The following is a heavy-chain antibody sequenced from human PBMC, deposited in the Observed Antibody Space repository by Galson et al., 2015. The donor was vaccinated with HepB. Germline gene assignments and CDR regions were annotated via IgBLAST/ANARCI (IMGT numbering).Heavy chain of an antibody. J-gene: IGHJ4*02. CDR1: GGSVSSGSYY. CDR3: ARHLYHDTTGYYEGYFDY. Sequence: ETLSLTCTVSGGSVSSGSYYWSWIRQPPGKGLEWIGYFYYTGSTNYNPSLKSRVTISVDTSKNQFSLKLSSVTAADTAVFYCARHLYHDTTGYYEGYFDYWGQGTPVTVSS. V-gene: IGHV4-61*01. CDR2: FYYTGST. D-gene: IGHD3-22*01.